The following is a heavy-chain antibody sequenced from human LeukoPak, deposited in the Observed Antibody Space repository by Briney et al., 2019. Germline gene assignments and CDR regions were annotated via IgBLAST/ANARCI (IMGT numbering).Heavy chain of an antibody. D-gene: IGHD4-11*01. CDR3: ARGTTYSNYVFQVNYGMDV. Sequence: GASVKVSCKASGYTFTTYGISWVRQAPGQGLEWVGWISAYNGNTNYAQKLQGRVTMTTDTSTSTAYMELSSLRSEDTAVYYCARGTTYSNYVFQVNYGMDVWGQGTTVTVSS. CDR2: ISAYNGNT. V-gene: IGHV1-18*04. J-gene: IGHJ6*02. CDR1: GYTFTTYG.